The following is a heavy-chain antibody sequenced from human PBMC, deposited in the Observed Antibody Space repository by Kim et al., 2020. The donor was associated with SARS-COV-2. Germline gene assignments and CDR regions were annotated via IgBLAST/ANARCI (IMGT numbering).Heavy chain of an antibody. CDR1: GGSISSSSYY. D-gene: IGHD6-13*01. Sequence: SETLSLTCTVSGGSISSSSYYWGWIRQPPGKGLEWIGSIYYSGSTYYNPSLKSRVTISVDTSKNQFSLKLSSVTAADTAVYYCARRGSSQLYYYYYGMDVWGQGTTVTVSS. CDR2: IYYSGST. J-gene: IGHJ6*02. CDR3: ARRGSSQLYYYYYGMDV. V-gene: IGHV4-39*01.